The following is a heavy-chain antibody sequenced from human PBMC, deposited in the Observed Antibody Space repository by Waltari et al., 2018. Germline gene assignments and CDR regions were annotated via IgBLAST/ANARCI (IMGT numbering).Heavy chain of an antibody. CDR2: IYHSGST. CDR1: GYSISSGYY. J-gene: IGHJ4*02. CDR3: ARSSDYGDHYFDY. V-gene: IGHV4-38-2*01. Sequence: QVQLQESGPGLVKPSETLSLTCAVSGYSISSGYYWGWIRQPPGKGLEWIGSIYHSGSTYYNPSLKSRVTISVDTSKNQFSLKLSSVTAADTAVYYCARSSDYGDHYFDYWGQGTLVTVSS. D-gene: IGHD4-17*01.